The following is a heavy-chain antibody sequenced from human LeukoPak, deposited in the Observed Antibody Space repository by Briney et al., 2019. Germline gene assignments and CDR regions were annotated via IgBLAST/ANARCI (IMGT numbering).Heavy chain of an antibody. D-gene: IGHD6-19*01. CDR2: ISGSGGST. Sequence: GGSLRLSCAASGFTFSSYAMSWVRQAPGKGLEWVSAISGSGGSTYYADSVKGRFTISRDNSKNTLYLQMNSLRAEDTAVYYCAKDPEIIAVAYDPQFDYWGQGTLVTVSS. J-gene: IGHJ4*02. CDR3: AKDPEIIAVAYDPQFDY. V-gene: IGHV3-23*01. CDR1: GFTFSSYA.